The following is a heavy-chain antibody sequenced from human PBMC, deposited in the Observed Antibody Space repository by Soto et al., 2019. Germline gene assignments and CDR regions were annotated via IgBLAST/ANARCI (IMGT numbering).Heavy chain of an antibody. J-gene: IGHJ5*02. CDR2: IIPILGIA. CDR1: GGTFSSYT. CDR3: AREYYGSGSAFDP. V-gene: IGHV1-69*04. Sequence: SVKVSCKASGGTFSSYTISWVRQAPGQGLEWMGRIIPILGIANYAQKFQGRVTITADKSTSTAYMELSSLRSEDTAVYYCAREYYGSGSAFDPWGQGTLVTVSS. D-gene: IGHD3-10*01.